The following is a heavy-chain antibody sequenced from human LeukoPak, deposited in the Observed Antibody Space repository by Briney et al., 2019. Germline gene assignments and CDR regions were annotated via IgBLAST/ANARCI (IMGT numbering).Heavy chain of an antibody. J-gene: IGHJ4*02. D-gene: IGHD6-13*01. CDR1: GFTVSSNY. V-gene: IGHV3-66*01. CDR3: ARDRAHNSWSDY. Sequence: AGGSLRLSCAASGFTVSSNYMSWVRQAPGKGLEWVSVIYSGGSTYYADSVKGRFTISRDNSKNTLYLQMNSLRAEDTAVYYCARDRAHNSWSDYWGQGTLVTVSS. CDR2: IYSGGST.